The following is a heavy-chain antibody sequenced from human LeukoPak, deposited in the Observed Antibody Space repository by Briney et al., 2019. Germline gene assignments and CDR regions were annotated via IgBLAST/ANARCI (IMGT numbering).Heavy chain of an antibody. J-gene: IGHJ4*02. CDR3: ARDGALLWTTTVTSFDY. CDR2: ISMSSGTI. Sequence: GGALRLSCAASVFTSSSYSMNWVRQAPGKGREWVSYISMSSGTIYYADSVKGPFTISRDNAKNSLYLQMNSLRAEDTAVYYCARDGALLWTTTVTSFDYWGQGTLVTVSS. V-gene: IGHV3-48*01. CDR1: VFTSSSYS. D-gene: IGHD4-11*01.